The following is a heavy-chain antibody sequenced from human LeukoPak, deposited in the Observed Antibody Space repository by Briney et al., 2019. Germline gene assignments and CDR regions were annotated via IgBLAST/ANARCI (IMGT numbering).Heavy chain of an antibody. J-gene: IGHJ3*01. CDR3: ARETEKQWQY. Sequence: SETLSLTCAVYGGSFSGYYWSWIRQPPGKGLEWIGEINHSGSTNYNPSLKSRVTISVDTSKNQFSLELSSVTAADTAVYYCARETEKQWQYWGQGTMVTVSS. CDR1: GGSFSGYY. V-gene: IGHV4-34*01. CDR2: INHSGST. D-gene: IGHD6-19*01.